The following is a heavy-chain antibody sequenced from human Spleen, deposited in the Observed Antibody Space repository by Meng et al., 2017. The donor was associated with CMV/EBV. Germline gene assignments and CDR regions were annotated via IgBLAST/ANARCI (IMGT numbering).Heavy chain of an antibody. Sequence: QVQLQQWGAGLLKPSEXLSLPCAVYGGSFSGYYWSWIRQPPGKGLEWIGEINHSGSTNYNPSLKSRVTISVDTSKNQFSLKLSSVTAADTAVYYCAREDYGDGGAFDYWGQGTLVTVSS. D-gene: IGHD4-17*01. J-gene: IGHJ4*02. CDR1: GGSFSGYY. V-gene: IGHV4-34*01. CDR2: INHSGST. CDR3: AREDYGDGGAFDY.